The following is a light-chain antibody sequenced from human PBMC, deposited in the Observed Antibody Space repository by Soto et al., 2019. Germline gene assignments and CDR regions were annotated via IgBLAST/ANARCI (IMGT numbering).Light chain of an antibody. V-gene: IGKV1-9*01. CDR3: QQLDGYPAT. CDR2: GAS. Sequence: DIQSTQSPSFLSASVGDRVTITCRASQGINTYFAWYQQKPGKAPKLLIYGASTLQSGVPSRFSGSGSGTEFTLTITSLQPEDFATYYCQQLDGYPATFGQGTRLEIK. CDR1: QGINTY. J-gene: IGKJ5*01.